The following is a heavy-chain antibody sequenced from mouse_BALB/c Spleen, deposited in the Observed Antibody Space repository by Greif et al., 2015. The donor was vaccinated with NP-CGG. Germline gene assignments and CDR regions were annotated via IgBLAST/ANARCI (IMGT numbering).Heavy chain of an antibody. V-gene: IGHV1S81*02. J-gene: IGHJ4*01. CDR2: INPSNGGT. CDR3: TRGGYYAMDY. CDR1: GYTFTSYY. D-gene: IGHD1-1*02. Sequence: QVHVKQSGAELVKPGASVKLSCKASGYTFTSYYMYWVKQRPGQGLEWIGGINPSNGGTNFNEKFKSKATLTVDKSSSTAYMQLSSLTSEDSAVYYCTRGGYYAMDYWGQGTSVTVSS.